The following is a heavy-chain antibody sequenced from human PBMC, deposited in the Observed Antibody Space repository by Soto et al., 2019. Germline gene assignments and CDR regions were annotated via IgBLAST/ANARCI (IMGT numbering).Heavy chain of an antibody. CDR3: AKDGQQLDVGYFDY. J-gene: IGHJ4*02. Sequence: GGSLRLSCAASGFTFSSYGMHWVRQAPGKGLEWVAVISYDGSNKYYADSVKGRFTISRDNSKNTLYLQMNSLRAEETAVYYCAKDGQQLDVGYFDYWGQGTLVTVSS. V-gene: IGHV3-30*18. CDR1: GFTFSSYG. D-gene: IGHD6-13*01. CDR2: ISYDGSNK.